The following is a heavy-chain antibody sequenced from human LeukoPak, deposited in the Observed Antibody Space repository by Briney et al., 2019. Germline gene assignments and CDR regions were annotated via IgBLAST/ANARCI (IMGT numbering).Heavy chain of an antibody. Sequence: SETLSLTCTVSGGSISSYYWRWIRQPAGKGLEWIGRIYTSGSTNYNPSLKSRVTMSVDTSKNQFSLKLSSVTAADTAVYYCARHVGLDVRFLGYYYYMDFWGKGTTVTVSS. CDR3: ARHVGLDVRFLGYYYYMDF. V-gene: IGHV4-4*07. CDR2: IYTSGST. J-gene: IGHJ6*03. D-gene: IGHD3-3*01. CDR1: GGSISSYY.